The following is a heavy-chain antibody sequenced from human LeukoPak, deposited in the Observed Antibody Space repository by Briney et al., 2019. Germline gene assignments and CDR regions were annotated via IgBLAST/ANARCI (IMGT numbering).Heavy chain of an antibody. V-gene: IGHV1-8*01. CDR3: ARAIPFRYLLGGDYYERSSHGFDI. Sequence: GASVKVSCKASGYTFTRHDVNWVRQATGQGPEWMGWINPNSKNTGYAQKFQGRVTLTTDTSTSTAYMELSSLDSEDTAVYYCARAIPFRYLLGGDYYERSSHGFDIWGQGTMITVSS. D-gene: IGHD2-21*02. J-gene: IGHJ3*02. CDR1: GYTFTRHD. CDR2: INPNSKNT.